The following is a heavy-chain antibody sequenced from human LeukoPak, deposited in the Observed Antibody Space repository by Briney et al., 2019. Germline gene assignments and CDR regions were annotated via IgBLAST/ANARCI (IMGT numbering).Heavy chain of an antibody. Sequence: SQTLSLTCTVSGGSISSGHYYWTWIRQPAGKGLEWLGRLYSSGSTNYNPSLKSRVTISGDTSKNQFSLKLNSVTAADTAVYYCASHCYDGSGYYPFAYWGQGTLVTVSS. D-gene: IGHD3-22*01. CDR2: LYSSGST. V-gene: IGHV4-61*02. CDR1: GGSISSGHYY. CDR3: ASHCYDGSGYYPFAY. J-gene: IGHJ4*02.